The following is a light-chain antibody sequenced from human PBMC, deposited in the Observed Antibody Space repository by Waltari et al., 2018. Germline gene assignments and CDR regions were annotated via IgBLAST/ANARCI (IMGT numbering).Light chain of an antibody. CDR3: QMYVRLPVT. J-gene: IGKJ1*01. Sequence: EIVLTQSPGTLSLSPGERATLSCRASQSVGRYLAWYKQQPGQAPRLLIYDASTRATGIPDRFSGGGSGTDFSLTISRLEPEDFAVYYCQMYVRLPVTFGQGTKVEI. CDR1: QSVGRY. CDR2: DAS. V-gene: IGKV3-20*01.